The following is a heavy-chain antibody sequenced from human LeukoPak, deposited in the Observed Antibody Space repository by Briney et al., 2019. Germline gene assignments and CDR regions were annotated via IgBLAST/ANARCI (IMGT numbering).Heavy chain of an antibody. CDR1: GFTFSDYY. Sequence: GGSLRLSCAASGFTFSDYYMTWIRQAPGKGLEWVSYISSSVTTIYYADSVMGRFTISRDNAKNSMYLQMNSLGAEDTAVYYCARVFRGSRSYYAIGTFDLWGQGTLVTVSS. CDR2: ISSSVTTI. J-gene: IGHJ5*02. CDR3: ARVFRGSRSYYAIGTFDL. D-gene: IGHD3-10*01. V-gene: IGHV3-11*01.